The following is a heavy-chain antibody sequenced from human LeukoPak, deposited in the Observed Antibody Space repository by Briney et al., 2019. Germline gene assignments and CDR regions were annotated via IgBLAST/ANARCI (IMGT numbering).Heavy chain of an antibody. CDR3: ARGARAAAAKYGMDV. CDR1: GGTFSSYT. CDR2: IIPILGIA. Sequence: SVKVSCKASGGTFSSYTISWVRQAAGQGLEWMGRIIPILGIANYAQKFQGRGTITADKSTSTAYMELSRLRSEDTAVYYCARGARAAAAKYGMDVWGQGTTVTVSS. V-gene: IGHV1-69*02. D-gene: IGHD6-13*01. J-gene: IGHJ6*02.